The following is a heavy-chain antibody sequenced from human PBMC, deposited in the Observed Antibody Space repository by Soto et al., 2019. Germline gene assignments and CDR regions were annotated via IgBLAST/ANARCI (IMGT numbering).Heavy chain of an antibody. CDR1: GGSISSSSYY. J-gene: IGHJ4*02. CDR3: ARLKDTATYYFDY. CDR2: IYYSGST. V-gene: IGHV4-39*01. Sequence: SETLSLTCTVSGGSISSSSYYWGWIRQPPGKWLEWIGSIYYSGSTYYNPSLKSRVTISVDTSKNQFSLKLSSVTAADTAVYYCARLKDTATYYFDYWGQGTLVTVSS. D-gene: IGHD5-18*01.